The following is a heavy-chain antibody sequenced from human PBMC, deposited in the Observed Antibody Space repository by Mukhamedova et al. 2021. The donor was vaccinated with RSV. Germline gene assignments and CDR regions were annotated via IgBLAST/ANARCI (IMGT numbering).Heavy chain of an antibody. CDR1: SSGGYS. J-gene: IGHJ4*02. D-gene: IGHD2-8*01. V-gene: IGHV4-30-2*01. Sequence: SSGGYSWSWIRQPPGKGLEWIGYIYHSGSTYYNPSLKSRVTISVDRSKNQFSLKLSSVTAADTAVYYCASGRPYCTNGVCHMFNFDYWGQGTLVT. CDR2: IYHSGST. CDR3: ASGRPYCTNGVCHMFNFDY.